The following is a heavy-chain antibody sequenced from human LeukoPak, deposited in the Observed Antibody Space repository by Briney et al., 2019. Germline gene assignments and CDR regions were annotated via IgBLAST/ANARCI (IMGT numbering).Heavy chain of an antibody. Sequence: ASVKVSCKASGYTFTGYYMHWVRQATGQGLEWMGWMNPNSGNTGYAQKFQGRVTITRNTSISTAYMELSSLRSEDTAVYYCARESDYGVDYWGQGTLVTVSS. J-gene: IGHJ4*02. D-gene: IGHD4-17*01. CDR2: MNPNSGNT. CDR1: GYTFTGYY. CDR3: ARESDYGVDY. V-gene: IGHV1-8*03.